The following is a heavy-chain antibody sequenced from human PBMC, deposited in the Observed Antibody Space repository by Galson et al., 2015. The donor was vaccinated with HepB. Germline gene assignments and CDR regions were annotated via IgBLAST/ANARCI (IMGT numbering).Heavy chain of an antibody. V-gene: IGHV1-69*10. J-gene: IGHJ6*03. Sequence: KVSCKASGGTFSSYAISWVRQAPGQGLEWMGGIIPILGIANYAQKFQGRVTITADKSTSTAYMELSSLRSEDTAVYYCARGPPPSGPHPPPYYYYYYMDVWGKGTTVTVSS. CDR2: IIPILGIA. CDR1: GGTFSSYA. CDR3: ARGPPPSGPHPPPYYYYYYMDV. D-gene: IGHD6-19*01.